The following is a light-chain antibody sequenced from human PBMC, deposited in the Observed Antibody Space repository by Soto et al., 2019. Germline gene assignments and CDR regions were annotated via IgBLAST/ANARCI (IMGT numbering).Light chain of an antibody. Sequence: QSVLTQPPSASGSPGQSVTISCTGTSSDVGAYNYVSWYQQHPGAAPKLMIYEVSRRPSGVPDRFSGSKSGNTASLTVSGLQPEDEGDYYCSSYGDSNNYVVFGGGTQLTVL. CDR2: EVS. CDR1: SSDVGAYNY. J-gene: IGLJ2*01. V-gene: IGLV2-8*01. CDR3: SSYGDSNNYVV.